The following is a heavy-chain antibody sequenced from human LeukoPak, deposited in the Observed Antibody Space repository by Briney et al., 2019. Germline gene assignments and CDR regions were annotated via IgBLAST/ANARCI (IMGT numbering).Heavy chain of an antibody. J-gene: IGHJ5*02. CDR1: GYTFTGYS. Sequence: ASVKVSCKASGYTFTGYSMHWVRQAPGQGLEWMGWINPNSGGTIYAQKFQGRVTMTKDTSTGTAYMELASLRSEDPAVYYCARRLVGPSGSYPAGCFDPWGQGTLVTVSS. CDR3: ARRLVGPSGSYPAGCFDP. CDR2: INPNSGGT. D-gene: IGHD1-26*01. V-gene: IGHV1-2*02.